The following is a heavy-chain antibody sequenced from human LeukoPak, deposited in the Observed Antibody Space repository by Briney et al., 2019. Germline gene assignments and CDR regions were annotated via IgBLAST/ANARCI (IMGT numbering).Heavy chain of an antibody. CDR3: ARARYCSSTSCPREAYYYYYYMDV. D-gene: IGHD2-2*01. CDR1: GYTFTSYG. Sequence: GASVKVSCKAPGYTFTSYGISWVRQAPGQGLEWMGWISAYNGNTNYAQKLQGRVTMTTDTSTSTAYMELRSLRSDDTAVYYCARARYCSSTSCPREAYYYYYYMDVWGKGTTVTVSS. J-gene: IGHJ6*03. V-gene: IGHV1-18*01. CDR2: ISAYNGNT.